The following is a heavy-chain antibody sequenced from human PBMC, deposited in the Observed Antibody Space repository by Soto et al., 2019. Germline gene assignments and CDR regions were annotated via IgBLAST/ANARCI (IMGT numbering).Heavy chain of an antibody. CDR3: ARDILAYCGGDCQHNAFDI. CDR2: ISSSSSYI. D-gene: IGHD2-21*01. CDR1: VWKVSISS. J-gene: IGHJ3*02. V-gene: IGHV3-21*01. Sequence: LRRSCEGCVWKVSISSLNWDRQKKGKGLEWVSSISSSSSYIYYADSVKGRFTISRDNAKNSLYLQMNSLRAEDTAVYYCARDILAYCGGDCQHNAFDIWGQGTMVTVSS.